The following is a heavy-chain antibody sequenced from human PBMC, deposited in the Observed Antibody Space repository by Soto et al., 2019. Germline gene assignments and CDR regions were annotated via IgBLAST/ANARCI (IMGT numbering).Heavy chain of an antibody. Sequence: AASVKVSCKASGFTFTSSAVQWVRQARGQRLEWIGWIVVGSGNTNYAQKFQERVTITRDMSTSTAYMELSSLRSEDTAVYYCAAEDIVVVPAAMSRGYCYYGMDVWGQGTTVTVSS. D-gene: IGHD2-2*01. CDR3: AAEDIVVVPAAMSRGYCYYGMDV. J-gene: IGHJ6*02. CDR1: GFTFTSSA. CDR2: IVVGSGNT. V-gene: IGHV1-58*01.